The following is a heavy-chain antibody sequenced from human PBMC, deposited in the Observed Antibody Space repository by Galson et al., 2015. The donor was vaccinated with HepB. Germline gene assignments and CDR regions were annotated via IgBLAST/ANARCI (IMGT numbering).Heavy chain of an antibody. Sequence: QSGAEVKKPGESLKISCKGSGYLFSTYWVAWVRQMPGKGLEWMGIIYPADSDTRYSPSFQGQVTISADKSINTAYLQWSSLKASDTAMYYCASRSDSSFHNAFDIWGQGTMVTVSS. V-gene: IGHV5-51*01. CDR2: IYPADSDT. CDR1: GYLFSTYW. D-gene: IGHD3-22*01. CDR3: ASRSDSSFHNAFDI. J-gene: IGHJ3*02.